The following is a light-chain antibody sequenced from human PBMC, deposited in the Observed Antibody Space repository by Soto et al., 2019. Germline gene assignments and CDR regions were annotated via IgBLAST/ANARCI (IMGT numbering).Light chain of an antibody. Sequence: QLVLTQSPSASASLGASVKLTCTLSSGYTTYAIAWHQQQPEKGPRYLMEVTSDGSHSKGDGIPDRFSGSSSGAERYLTISSLQSDDEADYYCCSYAGSYTHVFGTGTKLTVL. CDR1: SGYTTYA. V-gene: IGLV4-69*01. CDR2: VTSDGSH. J-gene: IGLJ1*01. CDR3: CSYAGSYTHV.